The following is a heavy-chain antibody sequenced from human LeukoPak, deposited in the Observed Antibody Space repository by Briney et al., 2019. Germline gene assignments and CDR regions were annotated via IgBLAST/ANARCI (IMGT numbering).Heavy chain of an antibody. D-gene: IGHD3-22*01. CDR2: ISTYNGNT. CDR1: GYNFDRYG. Sequence: ASVKVSCKGSGYNFDRYGVNWVRPAPGQGLEWVGWISTYNGNTFYAQKFEGRVTMTTDTSTNTVYMDLRSLRSDDTVVYYCASGLVVVIEAFDIWGQGTMVTVSS. V-gene: IGHV1-18*04. CDR3: ASGLVVVIEAFDI. J-gene: IGHJ3*02.